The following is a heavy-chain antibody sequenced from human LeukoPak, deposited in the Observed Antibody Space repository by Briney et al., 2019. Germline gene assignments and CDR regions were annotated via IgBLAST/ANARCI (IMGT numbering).Heavy chain of an antibody. V-gene: IGHV4-4*02. CDR1: GGSISSGGY. J-gene: IGHJ4*02. D-gene: IGHD3-10*01. Sequence: SETQSLTCAVSGGSISSGGYWGWVRQPPGKGLEWIGQIYISGSTNYNPSLDSRVTMSLDKSRNQLSLRLKSMTAADTAVYYCTRHGSYSHGFWGQGALVTVAS. CDR2: IYISGST. CDR3: TRHGSYSHGF.